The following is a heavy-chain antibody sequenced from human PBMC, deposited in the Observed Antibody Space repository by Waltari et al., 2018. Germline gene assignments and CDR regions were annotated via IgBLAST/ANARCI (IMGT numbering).Heavy chain of an antibody. CDR3: AREQFLYYFDY. D-gene: IGHD6-19*01. CDR1: GSPFSRYA. V-gene: IGHV3-30-3*01. CDR2: ISDDGSNK. Sequence: QVQLVESGGGVVQPGRSLRLSCAASGSPFSRYAMHWVRQAPGKGLEWVAVISDDGSNKYYADSVKGRFTISRDNSKNTLYLQMNSLRAEDTAVYYCAREQFLYYFDYWGQGTLVTVSS. J-gene: IGHJ4*02.